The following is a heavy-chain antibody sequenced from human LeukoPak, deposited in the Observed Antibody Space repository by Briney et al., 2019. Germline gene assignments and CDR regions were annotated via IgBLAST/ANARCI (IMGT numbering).Heavy chain of an antibody. CDR3: ARESRTTISPKLDY. J-gene: IGHJ4*02. V-gene: IGHV3-21*01. CDR1: GFTFSSYS. D-gene: IGHD5-24*01. Sequence: KPGGSLRLSCAASGFTFSSYSMNWVRQAPGKGLEWVSSISSSSSYIYYADSVKGRFAISRDNAKNSLYLQKNSLGAEDTAVYYCARESRTTISPKLDYWGQGTLVTVSS. CDR2: ISSSSSYI.